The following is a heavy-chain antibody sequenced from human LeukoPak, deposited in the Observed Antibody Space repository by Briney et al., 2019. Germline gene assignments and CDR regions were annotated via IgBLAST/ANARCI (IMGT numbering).Heavy chain of an antibody. CDR1: GFTFSSYA. Sequence: GGSLRLSCAASGFTFSSYAMHWVRQAPGKGLEWVAVISYDGSNKYYADSVKGRFTISRDNSKNTLYLQMNSLRAEDTAVYYCTRPFRDHQGSGSFSLYWYFDLWGRGTLVSVSS. V-gene: IGHV3-30-3*01. D-gene: IGHD3-10*01. CDR3: TRPFRDHQGSGSFSLYWYFDL. J-gene: IGHJ2*01. CDR2: ISYDGSNK.